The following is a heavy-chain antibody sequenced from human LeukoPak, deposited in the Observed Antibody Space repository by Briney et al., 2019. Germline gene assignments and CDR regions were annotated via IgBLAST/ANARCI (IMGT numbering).Heavy chain of an antibody. CDR1: GFTFSSYA. CDR2: ISYDGSNK. Sequence: GGSLRLSCAASGFTFSSYAMHWVRQAPGKGLEWVAVISYDGSNKYYADSVKGRFTISRDNSKNTLYLQMNSLRAEDTAVYYCASMVGTTVTTVVYWGQGTLVTVSS. J-gene: IGHJ4*02. CDR3: ASMVGTTVTTVVY. D-gene: IGHD4-17*01. V-gene: IGHV3-30*04.